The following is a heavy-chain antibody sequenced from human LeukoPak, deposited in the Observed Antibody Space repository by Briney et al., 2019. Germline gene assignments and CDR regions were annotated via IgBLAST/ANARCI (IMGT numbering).Heavy chain of an antibody. V-gene: IGHV3-30*18. D-gene: IGHD3-3*01. J-gene: IGHJ5*02. CDR2: VSFDGSNK. CDR1: GFTFSSYA. Sequence: GGSLRLSCEASGFTFSSYAMSWVRQAPGKGLEWVAVVSFDGSNKYYADSVKGRFTISRDNSKNTLYLQMNSLRAEDTAVYYCAKLTSLASDLWGQGTQVIVSS. CDR3: AKLTSLASDL.